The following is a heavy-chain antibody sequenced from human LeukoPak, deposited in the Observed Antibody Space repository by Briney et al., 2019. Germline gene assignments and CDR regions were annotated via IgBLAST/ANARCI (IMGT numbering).Heavy chain of an antibody. CDR2: IEEDGLGK. J-gene: IGHJ3*02. D-gene: IGHD2-15*01. V-gene: IGHV3-7*03. Sequence: GGSLRLSCAASGFTFSSYWMSWVRQAPGKGLEWVANIEEDGLGKYYVDSVKGRFTISRDNAKNSLYLQMNSLRAEDTALYYCAREGYCSGGSCLDAFDIWGQGTMVTVSS. CDR1: GFTFSSYW. CDR3: AREGYCSGGSCLDAFDI.